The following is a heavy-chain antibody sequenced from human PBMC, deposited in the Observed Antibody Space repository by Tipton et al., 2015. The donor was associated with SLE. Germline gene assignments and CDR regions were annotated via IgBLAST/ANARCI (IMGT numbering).Heavy chain of an antibody. Sequence: SLRLSCAASGFTFSNYGMHWVRQAPGKGLEWVAVIWYDGSNKYYADSVKGRFTISRDNSKNTLYLQMNSLRAEDTAVYYCARDLLGSGWYGFDYWGQGTLVTASS. D-gene: IGHD6-19*01. CDR3: ARDLLGSGWYGFDY. CDR1: GFTFSNYG. CDR2: IWYDGSNK. J-gene: IGHJ4*02. V-gene: IGHV3-33*08.